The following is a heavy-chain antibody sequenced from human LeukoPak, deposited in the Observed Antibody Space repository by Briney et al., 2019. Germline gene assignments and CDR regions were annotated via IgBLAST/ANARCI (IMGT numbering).Heavy chain of an antibody. CDR2: IRRSGENT. V-gene: IGHV3-23*01. D-gene: IGHD3-22*01. Sequence: GGSLRLSCAASGFTFSSYDMSWVRQAPGRGLKWVSSIRRSGENTYYGDAVKGRFTISRDNSKNTLYLQMNSLRAEDTAVYYCARNRNYYDSSGPVDYWGQGTLVTVSS. CDR3: ARNRNYYDSSGPVDY. J-gene: IGHJ4*02. CDR1: GFTFSSYD.